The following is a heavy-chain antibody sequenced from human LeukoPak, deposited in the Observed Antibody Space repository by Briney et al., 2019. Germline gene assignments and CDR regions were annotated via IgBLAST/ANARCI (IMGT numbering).Heavy chain of an antibody. Sequence: DSVKVSCTASGYTFTAYYIHWVRQAPGQGLEWMGWIKCDSGGTEYSRNYRGRVTMTRDTSISTAYMELTRLTSDDTAVYYCVGSIWAEWAAFGSWGKGVHVTVSS. V-gene: IGHV1-2*02. J-gene: IGHJ4*02. CDR2: IKCDSGGT. CDR3: VGSIWAEWAAFGS. D-gene: IGHD3-16*01. CDR1: GYTFTAYY.